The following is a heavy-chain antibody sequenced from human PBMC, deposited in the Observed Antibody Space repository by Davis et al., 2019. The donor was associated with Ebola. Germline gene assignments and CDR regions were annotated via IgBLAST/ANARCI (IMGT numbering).Heavy chain of an antibody. V-gene: IGHV3-15*01. CDR1: GFTFSDYY. J-gene: IGHJ4*02. CDR3: TTSGIWGHDY. Sequence: GESLKISCEVSGFTFSDYYMSWIRQTPGKGLEWVGRIKTKTEDGTTDYAAPVKGRFTISRDDSKTTLYLQMNSLKTEDTAVYYCTTSGIWGHDYWGQGTLVTVSS. D-gene: IGHD3-16*01. CDR2: IKTKTEDGTT.